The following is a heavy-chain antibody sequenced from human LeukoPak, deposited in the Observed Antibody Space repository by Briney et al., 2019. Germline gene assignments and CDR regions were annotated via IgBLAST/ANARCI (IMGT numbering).Heavy chain of an antibody. J-gene: IGHJ6*02. CDR1: GYSFTSYW. V-gene: IGHV5-51*01. D-gene: IGHD6-19*01. CDR3: VRVAVACTNYYYGMDV. Sequence: GEPLKTSCKGSGYSFTSYWIGWVRQLPGKGLEWMGIIYPGDSDTRYSPSFQGQVTISADKSISTASLQWSSLKASDTAMYYCVRVAVACTNYYYGMDVWGQGTTVTVSS. CDR2: IYPGDSDT.